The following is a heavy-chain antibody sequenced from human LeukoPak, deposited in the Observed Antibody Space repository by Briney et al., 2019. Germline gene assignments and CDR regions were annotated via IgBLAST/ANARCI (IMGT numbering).Heavy chain of an antibody. Sequence: PSETLSLTCAVYGGSFSGYYWSWIRQPPGKGLEWIGEINHSGSTNYNPSLKSRVTISVDTSKNQFSLKLSSVTAADTAVYYCARAPYSSGWFRDEFDYWGQGTLVTVSS. CDR3: ARAPYSSGWFRDEFDY. CDR1: GGSFSGYY. D-gene: IGHD6-19*01. V-gene: IGHV4-34*01. J-gene: IGHJ4*02. CDR2: INHSGST.